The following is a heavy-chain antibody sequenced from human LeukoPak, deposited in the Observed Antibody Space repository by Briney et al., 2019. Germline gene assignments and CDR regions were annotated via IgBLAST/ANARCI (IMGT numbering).Heavy chain of an antibody. D-gene: IGHD3-10*01. J-gene: IGHJ4*02. CDR3: ARVSRFGGHGFDY. CDR2: INPNSGGT. Sequence: ASVKVSCKATGYTFTDYYMHWVRQAPGQGLEWMGWINPNSGGTNYAQKFQGRVTMTRDTSISTAYMELSRLRSDDTAVYYCARVSRFGGHGFDYWGQGTLVTVSS. V-gene: IGHV1-2*02. CDR1: GYTFTDYY.